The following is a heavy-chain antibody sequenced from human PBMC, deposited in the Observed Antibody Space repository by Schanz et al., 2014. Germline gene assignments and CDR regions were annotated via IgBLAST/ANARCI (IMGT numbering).Heavy chain of an antibody. CDR3: ARDGGRDGYNLAFDV. D-gene: IGHD5-12*01. V-gene: IGHV3-53*01. CDR1: GFTVNTNY. CDR2: MYINSGST. Sequence: EVQLVESGGGLVQPGGSLRLSCAVSGFTVNTNYMSWVRQAPGKGLEWISSMYINSGSTQYADSVKGRFIISRDSSKTPLFLQMNRLSAEATAVYFCARDGGRDGYNLAFDVWGQGTLVTVSS. J-gene: IGHJ3*01.